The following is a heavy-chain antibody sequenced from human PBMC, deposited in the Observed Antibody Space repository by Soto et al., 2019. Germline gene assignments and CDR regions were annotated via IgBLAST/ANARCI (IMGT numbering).Heavy chain of an antibody. CDR2: MFYSGLT. V-gene: IGHV4-39*01. J-gene: IGHJ6*02. CDR3: APLSVSLSGPYGIHV. CDR1: AYSVSSSDYY. D-gene: IGHD2-15*01. Sequence: QLHLQESGPGLVKPSETLSLTCTPPAYSVSSSDYYWAWIRQPPGKGLEWIGSMFYSGLTYYNPSLKSRVTLSVDTSKNQFSVRLNSVTAADTAVYYCAPLSVSLSGPYGIHVWGQGTTVTVSS.